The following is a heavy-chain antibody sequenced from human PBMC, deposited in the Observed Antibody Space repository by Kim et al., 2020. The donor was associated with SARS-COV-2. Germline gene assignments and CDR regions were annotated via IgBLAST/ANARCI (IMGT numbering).Heavy chain of an antibody. CDR2: ISENGGST. CDR1: GFTFTNYA. Sequence: GGSLRLSCSASGFTFTNYAMHWVRQAPGKGLEYVSAISENGGSTYYAASVTGRFTISRDNSENKVYLQMSSLRPDDTAVYYCVKAGRFSYGSDSWGQGT. D-gene: IGHD5-18*01. V-gene: IGHV3-64D*09. CDR3: VKAGRFSYGSDS. J-gene: IGHJ5*01.